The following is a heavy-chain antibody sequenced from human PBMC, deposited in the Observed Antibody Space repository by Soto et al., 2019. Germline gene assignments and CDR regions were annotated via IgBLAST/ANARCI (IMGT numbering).Heavy chain of an antibody. V-gene: IGHV3-30-3*01. CDR1: GFTFSSYA. D-gene: IGHD3-10*01. J-gene: IGHJ4*02. CDR2: ISYDGSNK. Sequence: QVQLVESGGGVVQPGRSLRLSCAASGFTFSSYAMHWVSQAPGKGLEWVAVISYDGSNKYYADSVKGRFTISRDNSKNTLYLQMNSLRAEDTSVYYCKAGFDYWGQGTLVTVSS. CDR3: KAGFDY.